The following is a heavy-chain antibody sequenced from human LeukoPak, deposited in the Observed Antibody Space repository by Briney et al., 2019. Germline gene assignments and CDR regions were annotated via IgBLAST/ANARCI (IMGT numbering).Heavy chain of an antibody. V-gene: IGHV3-74*01. CDR3: ARDFRRTLARSPIRYSSLHPLGNY. D-gene: IGHD6-19*01. J-gene: IGHJ4*02. Sequence: GGSLRLSCAASGFTFSSYWMHWVRQAPGKGLVWVSRINSDGSSTNYADSVKGRFTISRDNAKNTLYLQMNSLRAEDTAVYYCARDFRRTLARSPIRYSSLHPLGNYWGQGTLVTVSS. CDR1: GFTFSSYW. CDR2: INSDGSST.